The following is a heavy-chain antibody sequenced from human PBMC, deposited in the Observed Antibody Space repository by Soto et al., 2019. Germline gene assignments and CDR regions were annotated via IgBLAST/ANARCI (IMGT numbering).Heavy chain of an antibody. CDR2: ISWNSGSI. D-gene: IGHD6-19*01. V-gene: IGHV3-9*01. CDR1: GFTFDDYA. Sequence: GGSLRLSCAASGFTFDDYAMHWVRQAPGKGLEWVSGISWNSGSIGYADSVKGRFTISRDNAKNSLYLQMNSLRAEDTAVYYCAKTRIAVAGISGFDYWGQGTLVTVSS. J-gene: IGHJ4*02. CDR3: AKTRIAVAGISGFDY.